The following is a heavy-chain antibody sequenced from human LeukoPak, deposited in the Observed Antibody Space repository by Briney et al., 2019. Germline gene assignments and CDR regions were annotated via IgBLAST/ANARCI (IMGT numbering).Heavy chain of an antibody. CDR1: GGTFSSYA. D-gene: IGHD6-6*01. CDR3: ASRTRPDVGAFDI. CDR2: IIPIFGTA. V-gene: IGHV1-69*13. J-gene: IGHJ3*02. Sequence: SVKVSCNASGGTFSSYAISWVRQAPGQGLEWMGGIIPIFGTANYAQKFQGRVTITADESTSTAYMELSSLRSEDTAVYYCASRTRPDVGAFDIWGQGTMVTVSS.